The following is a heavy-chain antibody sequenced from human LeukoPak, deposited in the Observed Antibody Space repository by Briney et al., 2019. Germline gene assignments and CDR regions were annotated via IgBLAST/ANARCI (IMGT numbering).Heavy chain of an antibody. D-gene: IGHD5-24*01. CDR1: GYSISSGYY. CDR2: INHSGST. CDR3: ARGGEGREEMATIFPFDY. J-gene: IGHJ4*02. Sequence: SETLSLTCTVSGYSISSGYYWGWIRQPPGKGLEWIGEINHSGSTNYNPSLKSRVTISVDTSKNQFSLKLSSVTAADTAVYYCARGGEGREEMATIFPFDYWSQGTLVTVSS. V-gene: IGHV4-38-2*02.